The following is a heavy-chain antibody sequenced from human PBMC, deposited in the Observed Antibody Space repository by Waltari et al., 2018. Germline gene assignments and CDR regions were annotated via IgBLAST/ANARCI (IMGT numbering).Heavy chain of an antibody. V-gene: IGHV4-39*07. CDR2: MDYSGRT. Sequence: QLQLQESGPGLVKPPETLSLTCTVSGGSISSSSYYWGWIRQPPEKGLEWVASMDYSGRTYYNPSRKSRVTISGDTSKNQFSLEVRSVTAADTAVYYCARGFGSATTSRFDPWGQGIVVTVSS. D-gene: IGHD5-12*01. CDR1: GGSISSSSYY. J-gene: IGHJ5*02. CDR3: ARGFGSATTSRFDP.